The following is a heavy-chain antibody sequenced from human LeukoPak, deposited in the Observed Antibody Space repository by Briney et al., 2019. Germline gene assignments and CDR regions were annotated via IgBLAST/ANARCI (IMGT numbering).Heavy chain of an antibody. D-gene: IGHD4-23*01. J-gene: IGHJ4*02. CDR3: ARTPRGGNSAFDY. CDR2: IYHTGNN. Sequence: SESLSLTCAASGGSISTNNWWSWVRQPPGKGLEWIGEIYHTGNNNYNPSLKSRVTMSVDKSNNQFSLRLSSVTAADTAVYFCARTPRGGNSAFDYWGQGTLVTVSS. V-gene: IGHV4-4*02. CDR1: GGSISTNNW.